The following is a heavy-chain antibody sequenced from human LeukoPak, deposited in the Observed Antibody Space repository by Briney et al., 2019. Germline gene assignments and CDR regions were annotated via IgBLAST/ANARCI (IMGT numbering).Heavy chain of an antibody. J-gene: IGHJ4*02. V-gene: IGHV4-4*02. Sequence: PSETLSLTCTVSGGSISSYNWWSWVRQPPGKGLEWIGEIYHSGSTNYNPSLKSRATISVDTSKNQFSLKLSSVTAADTAVYYCARDVGYYYDSSGYYSGHFCFDYWGQGTLVTVSS. D-gene: IGHD3-22*01. CDR3: ARDVGYYYDSSGYYSGHFCFDY. CDR2: IYHSGST. CDR1: GGSISSYNW.